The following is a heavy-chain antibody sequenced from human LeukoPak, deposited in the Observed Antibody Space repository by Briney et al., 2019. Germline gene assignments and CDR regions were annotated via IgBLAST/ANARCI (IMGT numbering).Heavy chain of an antibody. V-gene: IGHV3-21*04. CDR3: AKVVDTATFDY. Sequence: GGSLRLSCAASGFTFSSYSMNRVRQAPGKGLEWVSSISSSSSYIYYADSVKGRFTISRDNAKNSLYLQMNSLRAEDTAVYYCAKVVDTATFDYWGQGTLVTVSS. CDR2: ISSSSSYI. D-gene: IGHD5-18*01. CDR1: GFTFSSYS. J-gene: IGHJ4*02.